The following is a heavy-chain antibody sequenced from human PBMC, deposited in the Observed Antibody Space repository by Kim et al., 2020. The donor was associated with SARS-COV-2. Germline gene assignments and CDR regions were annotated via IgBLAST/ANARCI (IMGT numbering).Heavy chain of an antibody. Sequence: YVKGRFTLSRDNSKNTLYLQMKSLRAEDTAVYYCTKVQGYCSSTSCSGDYWGQGTLVTVSS. D-gene: IGHD2-2*01. CDR3: TKVQGYCSSTSCSGDY. J-gene: IGHJ4*02. V-gene: IGHV3-23*01.